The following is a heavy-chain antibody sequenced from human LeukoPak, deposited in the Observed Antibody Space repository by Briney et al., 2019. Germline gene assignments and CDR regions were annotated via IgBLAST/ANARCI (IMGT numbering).Heavy chain of an antibody. D-gene: IGHD3-16*01. CDR2: IKQDGSEK. J-gene: IGHJ4*02. CDR1: GFTFSSYW. V-gene: IGHV3-7*01. Sequence: PGGSLRLSCAASGFTFSSYWMNWVRQAPGRGLAWVANIKQDGSEKYYVDSVKGRFTISRDNAKNSLYLQMNSLRAEDTAVYYCARRLRFGDHFDYWGQGTLVTVSS. CDR3: ARRLRFGDHFDY.